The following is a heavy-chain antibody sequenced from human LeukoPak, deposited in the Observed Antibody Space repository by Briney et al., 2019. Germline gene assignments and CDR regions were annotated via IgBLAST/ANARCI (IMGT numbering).Heavy chain of an antibody. Sequence: SETLSLTCAVSGGSFIGYHWNWIRQPPGKGLEWIGEINHSGSTNYNPSLESRVTISVDTSKSQFSLKLKSVTAADTAVYYCARDPTTVVTVPYYFDDWGQGTLVTVSS. CDR2: INHSGST. CDR3: ARDPTTVVTVPYYFDD. J-gene: IGHJ4*02. V-gene: IGHV4-34*01. CDR1: GGSFIGYH. D-gene: IGHD4-23*01.